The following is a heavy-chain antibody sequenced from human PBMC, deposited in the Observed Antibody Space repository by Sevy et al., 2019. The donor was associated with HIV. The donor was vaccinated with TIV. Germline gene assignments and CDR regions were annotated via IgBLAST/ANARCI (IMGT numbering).Heavy chain of an antibody. CDR3: ARGRIQLWTPDAFDI. CDR1: GFTFSDYY. D-gene: IGHD5-18*01. CDR2: ISSSGSTI. J-gene: IGHJ3*02. Sequence: GGSLRLSCAASGFTFSDYYMSWIRQAPGKGLEWVSYISSSGSTIYYADSVQGRFTISRDNAKNSLYLQMNSLSAEDTAVYYCARGRIQLWTPDAFDIWGQGTMVSVSS. V-gene: IGHV3-11*01.